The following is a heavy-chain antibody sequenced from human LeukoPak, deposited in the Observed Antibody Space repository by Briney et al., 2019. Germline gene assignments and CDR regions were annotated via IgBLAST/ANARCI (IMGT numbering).Heavy chain of an antibody. V-gene: IGHV1-2*02. D-gene: IGHD1-14*01. CDR2: INPNTGAT. CDR1: GYTFTGYY. J-gene: IGHJ5*02. CDR3: ARDIKRSRARWENLGFDP. Sequence: ASVKVSCKASGYTFTGYYIHWVRQAPGQGLEWMGWINPNTGATNYAQKFQGRVTMTTDTSTSTAYMELRSLRSDDTAMYYCARDIKRSRARWENLGFDPWGQGTLVTVSS.